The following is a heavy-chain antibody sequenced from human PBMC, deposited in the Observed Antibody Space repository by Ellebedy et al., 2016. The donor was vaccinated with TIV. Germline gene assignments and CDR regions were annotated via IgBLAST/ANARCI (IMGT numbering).Heavy chain of an antibody. CDR2: IWYDGSNK. CDR1: GFTFSSYG. CDR3: ARGDLLAAAGRGYFDY. J-gene: IGHJ4*02. Sequence: GESLKISCAASGFTFSSYGMHWVRQAPGKGLEWVAVIWYDGSNKYYADSVKGRFTISRDNSKNTLYLQMNSLRAEDTAVYYCARGDLLAAAGRGYFDYWGQGTLVTVSS. V-gene: IGHV3-33*01. D-gene: IGHD6-13*01.